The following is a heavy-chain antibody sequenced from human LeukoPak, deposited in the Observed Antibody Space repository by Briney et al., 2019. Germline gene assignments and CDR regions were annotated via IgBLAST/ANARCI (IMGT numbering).Heavy chain of an antibody. CDR2: IYPGDSDT. CDR3: ARPGIAAAGTARGAFDI. CDR1: GYSFTSYC. V-gene: IGHV5-51*01. D-gene: IGHD6-13*01. Sequence: GESLKISCKGSGYSFTSYCIGWVRQMPGKGLEWMGIIYPGDSDTRYSPSFQGQVTISADKSISTAYLQWSSLKASDTAMYYCARPGIAAAGTARGAFDIWGQGTMVTVSS. J-gene: IGHJ3*02.